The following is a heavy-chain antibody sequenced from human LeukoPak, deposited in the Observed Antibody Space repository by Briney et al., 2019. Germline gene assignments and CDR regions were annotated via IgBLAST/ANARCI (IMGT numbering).Heavy chain of an antibody. J-gene: IGHJ4*02. CDR2: IYYSGST. Sequence: SETLSLTCTVTGGSISSGGYYWRWIRQHPGKGLEWIGHIYYSGSTYYNPSLKSRVTISLDTSKNQFSLKLGSVTAADTAVYYCARVGATPPYYYYDYWGQGTLVTVSS. D-gene: IGHD3-10*01. CDR3: ARVGATPPYYYYDY. CDR1: GGSISSGGYY. V-gene: IGHV4-31*03.